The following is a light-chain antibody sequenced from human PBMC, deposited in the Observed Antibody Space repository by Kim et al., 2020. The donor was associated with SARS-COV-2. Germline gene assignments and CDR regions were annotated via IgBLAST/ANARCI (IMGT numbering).Light chain of an antibody. CDR3: NSRDSSGFLV. Sequence: SSELTQDPAVSVALGQTVRITCQGDSLRSYYASWYQQKPGQAPVLVIYGKNNRHSGIPDRFSGTSAGNTAFLTITGAQAEDEAYYYCNSRDSSGFLVFGGGTKLTVL. V-gene: IGLV3-19*01. J-gene: IGLJ3*02. CDR2: GKN. CDR1: SLRSYY.